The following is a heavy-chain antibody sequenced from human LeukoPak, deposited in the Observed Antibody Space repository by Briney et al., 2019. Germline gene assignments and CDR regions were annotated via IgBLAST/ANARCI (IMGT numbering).Heavy chain of an antibody. Sequence: SETLSLTCAVYGGSFSGYYWSWIRQPPGKGLEWVGEINHSGSTYYNPSLKSRVTISVDTSKNQFSLKLSSVTAADTAVYYCARETSGELPFVWGQGTLVTVSS. CDR2: INHSGST. CDR1: GGSFSGYY. J-gene: IGHJ4*02. CDR3: ARETSGELPFV. D-gene: IGHD1-26*01. V-gene: IGHV4-34*01.